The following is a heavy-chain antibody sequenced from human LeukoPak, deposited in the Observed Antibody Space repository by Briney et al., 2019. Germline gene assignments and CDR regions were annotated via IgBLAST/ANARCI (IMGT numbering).Heavy chain of an antibody. V-gene: IGHV4-59*11. CDR1: GGPISTHY. Sequence: SLETLSLTCIVSGGPISTHYWSWSRQPPGKGLEWIGYNDYSGSTNYNPSLKSRVTISVDTSKNQFSLKLNSVTAADTAVYYCARGATFRGTYYMDVWGKGTTVTVSS. CDR2: NDYSGST. D-gene: IGHD3-10*01. CDR3: ARGATFRGTYYMDV. J-gene: IGHJ6*03.